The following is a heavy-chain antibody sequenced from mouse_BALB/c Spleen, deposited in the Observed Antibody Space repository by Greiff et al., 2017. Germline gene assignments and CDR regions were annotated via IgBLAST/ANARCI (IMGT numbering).Heavy chain of an antibody. J-gene: IGHJ4*01. CDR3: ARSEGGYAMDY. CDR1: GYAFTNYL. V-gene: IGHV1-54*01. Sequence: QVQLQQSGAELVRPGTSVKVSCKASGYAFTNYLIEWVKQRPGQGLEWIGVINPGSGGTNYNEKFKGKATLTADKSSSTAYMQLSSLTSDDSAVYFCARSEGGYAMDYWGQGTSVTVSS. CDR2: INPGSGGT.